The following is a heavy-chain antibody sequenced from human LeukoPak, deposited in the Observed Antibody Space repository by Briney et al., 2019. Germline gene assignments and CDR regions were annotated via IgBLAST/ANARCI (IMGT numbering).Heavy chain of an antibody. CDR2: IIPMFGTT. CDR3: LSYRKEIGYCTSSSCYYCDF. CDR1: GGTFSNYA. D-gene: IGHD2-2*01. Sequence: SVKVSCKASGGTFSNYAISWVRQAPGQGLEWMGGIIPMFGTTNYAQKFQGRVTITADKSTTTTYMELSSLRSEDTAVYCALSYRKEIGYCTSSSCYYCDFWGQGTLVTVSS. J-gene: IGHJ4*02. V-gene: IGHV1-69*06.